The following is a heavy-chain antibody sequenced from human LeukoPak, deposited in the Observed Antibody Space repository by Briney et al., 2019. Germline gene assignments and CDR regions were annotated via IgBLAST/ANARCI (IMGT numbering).Heavy chain of an antibody. V-gene: IGHV1-2*02. Sequence: ASVKVSCKASGYTFTGYYMHWGRQGPGQGLGWMGWINPNSGGTNYAQKVQVRVTMTRDTSISTDYMEMRRLRYDDTAVYYCARDPQLYYYDSSGSKNFDYWGQGTLVTVSS. J-gene: IGHJ4*02. D-gene: IGHD3-22*01. CDR1: GYTFTGYY. CDR3: ARDPQLYYYDSSGSKNFDY. CDR2: INPNSGGT.